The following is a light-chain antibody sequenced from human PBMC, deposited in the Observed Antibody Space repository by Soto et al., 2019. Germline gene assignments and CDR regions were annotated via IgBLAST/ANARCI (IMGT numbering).Light chain of an antibody. CDR1: SGSVVSNY. Sequence: NFMLTQPHSVSESPGKTVTISCTRLSGSVVSNYVQWYQQRPCSAPTTVIYEDNRRPSGLPDRFSGSVDSSSNSASLTISGLKTEDEADSYCQSYDGSEEGFGGGTKRTVL. J-gene: IGLJ3*02. CDR3: QSYDGSEEG. CDR2: EDN. V-gene: IGLV6-57*04.